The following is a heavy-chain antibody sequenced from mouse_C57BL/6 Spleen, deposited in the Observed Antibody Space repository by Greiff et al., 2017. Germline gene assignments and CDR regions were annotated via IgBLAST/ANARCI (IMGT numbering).Heavy chain of an antibody. Sequence: QVQLQQPGAELVKPGASVKLSCKASGYTFTSYWMHWVKQRPGQGLEWIGMIHPNSGSTNYNEKFKSKATLTVDQSSSTAYMQLSSLTSEDSAVYYCAREGTGTGAMDYWGQGTSVTVSS. CDR1: GYTFTSYW. CDR2: IHPNSGST. J-gene: IGHJ4*01. D-gene: IGHD4-1*01. CDR3: AREGTGTGAMDY. V-gene: IGHV1-64*01.